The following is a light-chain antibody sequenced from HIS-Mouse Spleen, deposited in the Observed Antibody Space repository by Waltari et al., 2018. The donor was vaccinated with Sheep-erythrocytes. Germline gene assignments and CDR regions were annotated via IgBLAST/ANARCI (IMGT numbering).Light chain of an antibody. V-gene: IGLV2-11*01. CDR2: DVS. J-gene: IGLJ1*01. Sequence: QSALTQPRSVSGSPGQSVTISFTGPSSYVGGYNYFSGYQQHPGKAPKLMIYDVSKRPSGVPDRFSGSKSGNTASLTISGLQAEDEADYYCCSYAGSYNHVFATGTKVTVL. CDR3: CSYAGSYNHV. CDR1: SSYVGGYNY.